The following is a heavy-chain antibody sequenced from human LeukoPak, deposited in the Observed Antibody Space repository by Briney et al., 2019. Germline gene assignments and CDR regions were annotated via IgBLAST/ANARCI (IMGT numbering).Heavy chain of an antibody. V-gene: IGHV4-34*01. CDR2: INHSGST. Sequence: SKTLSLTCAVYGGSFSGYYWSWIRQPPGKGLEWIGDINHSGSTNYNPSLKSRVTISVDTSKNQFSLKLSSVTAADTAVYYCARVDSGWYYPGFDYWGQGTLVTVSS. CDR1: GGSFSGYY. CDR3: ARVDSGWYYPGFDY. D-gene: IGHD6-19*01. J-gene: IGHJ4*02.